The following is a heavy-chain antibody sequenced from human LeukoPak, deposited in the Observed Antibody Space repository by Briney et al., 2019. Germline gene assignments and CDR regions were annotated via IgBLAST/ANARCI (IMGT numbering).Heavy chain of an antibody. V-gene: IGHV1-18*01. CDR3: ARAGVRGKDIVATITVLDY. Sequence: ASGTVSSTASGYTFTISGVSWVRRAPGPGRAWMGWIRAYNGNTNSAQKIHGRVTMTTDTSTSTAYMKLRSLRSDDTAVYYCARAGVRGKDIVATITVLDYWGQGTLVTVSS. CDR1: GYTFTISG. D-gene: IGHD5-12*01. CDR2: IRAYNGNT. J-gene: IGHJ4*02.